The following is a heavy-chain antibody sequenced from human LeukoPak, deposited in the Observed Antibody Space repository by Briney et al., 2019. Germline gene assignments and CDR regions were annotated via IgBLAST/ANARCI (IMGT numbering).Heavy chain of an antibody. V-gene: IGHV1-69*15. Sequence: SVKVSCKASGGTFSSYAISWVRQAPGQGLEWMGRIIPIFGTANYAQKFQGRVTITADESTSTAYMELSSLRSEDTAVYYCARVSARYCSSTSCYYFDYWGQGTLVTVSS. CDR2: IIPIFGTA. J-gene: IGHJ4*02. D-gene: IGHD2-2*01. CDR1: GGTFSSYA. CDR3: ARVSARYCSSTSCYYFDY.